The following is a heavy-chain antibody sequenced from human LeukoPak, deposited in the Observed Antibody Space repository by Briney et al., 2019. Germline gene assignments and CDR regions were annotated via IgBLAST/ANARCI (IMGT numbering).Heavy chain of an antibody. CDR2: ISYSGST. Sequence: SETLSLTCTVSGGSISSSTYYWSWIRQPPGKGLEWIGYISYSGSTNFNPPLKSRVTISVDTSKNQFSLKLSSVTAADTAVYYCAREGTAGTNLNWFDPWGQGTLVTVSS. CDR1: GGSISSSTYY. J-gene: IGHJ5*02. CDR3: AREGTAGTNLNWFDP. D-gene: IGHD1-1*01. V-gene: IGHV4-61*01.